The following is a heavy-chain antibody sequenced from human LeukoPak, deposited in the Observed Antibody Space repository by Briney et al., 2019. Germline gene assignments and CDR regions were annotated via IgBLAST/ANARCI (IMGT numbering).Heavy chain of an antibody. CDR3: AKDMVRGYSYGAGFDY. Sequence: GGSLRLSCAASGFTFSSYSMNWVRQAPGKGLEWVSSISSSSSYIYYADSVKGRFTISRDNAKNSLYLQMNSLRAEDTAVYYCAKDMVRGYSYGAGFDYWGQGTLVTVSS. V-gene: IGHV3-21*01. D-gene: IGHD5-18*01. J-gene: IGHJ4*02. CDR1: GFTFSSYS. CDR2: ISSSSSYI.